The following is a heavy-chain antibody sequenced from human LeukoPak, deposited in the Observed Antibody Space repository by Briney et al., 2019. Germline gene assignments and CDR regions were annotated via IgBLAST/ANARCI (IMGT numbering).Heavy chain of an antibody. CDR2: ISSSSSYI. J-gene: IGHJ4*02. Sequence: PGGSLRLSCAASGFTSSSYSMNWVRQAPGKGLEWVLSISSSSSYIYYADSVKGRFTISRDNAKNSLYLQMNSLRAEDTAVYYCARGRGHYDILTGYSDFDYWGQGTLVTVSS. V-gene: IGHV3-21*01. CDR3: ARGRGHYDILTGYSDFDY. CDR1: GFTSSSYS. D-gene: IGHD3-9*01.